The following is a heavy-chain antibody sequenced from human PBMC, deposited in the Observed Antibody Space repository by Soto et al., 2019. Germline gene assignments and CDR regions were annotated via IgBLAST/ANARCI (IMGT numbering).Heavy chain of an antibody. V-gene: IGHV3-23*01. CDR1: GFTFSNHA. CDR2: ISGNANDI. D-gene: IGHD3-16*01. J-gene: IGHJ4*02. CDR3: AKKRSGSWSMGCFDS. Sequence: EVHLLESGGALVQPGGSLRLSCAASGFTFSNHAMNWVRQAPGKGLEWLSAISGNANDIYYADSVKGRFTISRDSSTKTVFLQMNSLRAEDTALYYCAKKRSGSWSMGCFDSWGQGTLVTVSS.